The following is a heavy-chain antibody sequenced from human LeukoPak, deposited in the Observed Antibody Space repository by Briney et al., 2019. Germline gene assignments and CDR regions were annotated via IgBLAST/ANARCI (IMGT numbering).Heavy chain of an antibody. Sequence: GRSLRLSCAASGFTFSSYAMHWVRQAPGKGLGWVAVISYDGSNKYYADSVKGRFTISRENSKNTLYLQMNRLRAEDTAVYYCARDSRDYGGEPFDYWGQGTLVTVSS. CDR2: ISYDGSNK. CDR1: GFTFSSYA. CDR3: ARDSRDYGGEPFDY. D-gene: IGHD4-23*01. J-gene: IGHJ4*02. V-gene: IGHV3-30-3*01.